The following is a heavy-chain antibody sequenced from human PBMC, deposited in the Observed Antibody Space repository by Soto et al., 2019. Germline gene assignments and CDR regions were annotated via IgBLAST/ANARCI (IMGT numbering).Heavy chain of an antibody. D-gene: IGHD1-7*01. CDR3: ARDLAPGGTTGPDAFDI. Sequence: PGGSLSLSCVASGFTFRNYAMNWVRQAPGKGLDWISGISGGGGSTYTAASVKGRFTISRDNSKNTLYLQMNSLRAEDTAVYYCARDLAPGGTTGPDAFDIWGQGTMVTVSS. CDR2: ISGGGGST. J-gene: IGHJ3*02. V-gene: IGHV3-23*01. CDR1: GFTFRNYA.